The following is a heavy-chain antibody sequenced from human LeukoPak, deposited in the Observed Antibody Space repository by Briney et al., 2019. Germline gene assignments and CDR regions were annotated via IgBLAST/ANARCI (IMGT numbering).Heavy chain of an antibody. CDR1: GFTFSSYA. Sequence: GASLGLSCAASGFTFSSYAMSWVRQAPGKGLEWVSAISGSGGSTYYADSVKGRFTISRDNSKNTLYLQMNSLRAEDTAVYYCAKDVVSGDYSYFDYWGQGTLVTVSS. J-gene: IGHJ4*02. D-gene: IGHD4-17*01. V-gene: IGHV3-23*01. CDR2: ISGSGGST. CDR3: AKDVVSGDYSYFDY.